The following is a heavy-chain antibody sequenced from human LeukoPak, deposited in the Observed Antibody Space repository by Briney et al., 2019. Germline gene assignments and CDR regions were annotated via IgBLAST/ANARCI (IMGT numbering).Heavy chain of an antibody. D-gene: IGHD2-15*01. CDR2: INWNGGIT. Sequence: GGSLRLSCAASGFTFDDYGMSWVRQAPGKGLEWVSGINWNGGITGYAESVKRRFTISRDNAKNSLYLQMNSLRAEDTALYYCARDFVGYCSGGSCYLLAFDIWGQGT. V-gene: IGHV3-20*04. CDR1: GFTFDDYG. CDR3: ARDFVGYCSGGSCYLLAFDI. J-gene: IGHJ3*02.